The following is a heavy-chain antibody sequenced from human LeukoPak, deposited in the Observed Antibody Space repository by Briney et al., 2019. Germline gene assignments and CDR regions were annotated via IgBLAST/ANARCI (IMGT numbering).Heavy chain of an antibody. V-gene: IGHV1-69*13. CDR2: IIPIFGTA. Sequence: SVKVSCKASGYTFTSYGISWVRQAPGQGLEWMGGIIPIFGTANYAQKFQGRVTITADESTSTAYMELSSLRSEDTAVYYCAINVDTAMVLFDYWGQGTLVTVSS. J-gene: IGHJ4*02. CDR1: GYTFTSYG. CDR3: AINVDTAMVLFDY. D-gene: IGHD5-18*01.